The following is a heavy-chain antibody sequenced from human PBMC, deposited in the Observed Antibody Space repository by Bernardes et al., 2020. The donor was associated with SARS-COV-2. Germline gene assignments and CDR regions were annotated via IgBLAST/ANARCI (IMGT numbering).Heavy chain of an antibody. CDR2: ISYDGSNK. J-gene: IGHJ6*02. Sequence: GSLRLSCAASGFTFSSYGMHWVRQAPGKGLEWVAVISYDGSNKSYADSVKGRFTISRDNSKNTLYLQMNSLRAEDTAVYYCAKGRAEYYYYYYGMDVWGQGTTVTVSS. CDR1: GFTFSSYG. CDR3: AKGRAEYYYYYYGMDV. D-gene: IGHD1-26*01. V-gene: IGHV3-30*18.